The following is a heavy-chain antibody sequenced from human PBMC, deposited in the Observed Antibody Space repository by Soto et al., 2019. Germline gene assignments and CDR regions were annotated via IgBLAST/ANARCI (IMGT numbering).Heavy chain of an antibody. CDR2: IFYSGNSGST. V-gene: IGHV4-61*01. CDR1: GGSVNSANYY. J-gene: IGHJ5*02. D-gene: IGHD3-22*01. CDR3: ARVGSSGYYGWFDP. Sequence: QVQLQESGPGLVKPSETLSLTCTVSGGSVNSANYYWSWIRQPPGKRLQWIGYIFYSGNSGSTNYNPSHESRITISVDTSKNQVALKLSSVTAADTALYYCARVGSSGYYGWFDPWGQGTLVTVSS.